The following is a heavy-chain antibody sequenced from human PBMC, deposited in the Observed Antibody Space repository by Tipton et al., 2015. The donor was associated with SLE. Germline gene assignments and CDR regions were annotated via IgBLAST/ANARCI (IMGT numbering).Heavy chain of an antibody. V-gene: IGHV4-59*12. Sequence: LRLSCTVSGDSISSYYWSWIRQPPGKGLEWIGYIYHTGSTNYNPSLKSRVTISVDTSKNQISLKLNSVTAADTAVYYCARGRVDYIRGTYRPSSFDYWGQGTQVTVSS. CDR2: IYHTGST. D-gene: IGHD3-16*02. CDR3: ARGRVDYIRGTYRPSSFDY. CDR1: GDSISSYY. J-gene: IGHJ4*02.